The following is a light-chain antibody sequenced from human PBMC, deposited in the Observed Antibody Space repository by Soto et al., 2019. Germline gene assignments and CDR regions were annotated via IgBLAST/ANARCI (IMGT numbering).Light chain of an antibody. CDR3: SSYTTISTYV. CDR2: DVS. Sequence: QSALTQPASVSGSPGQSIAISCTGTSSDVGAYNFVSWYQQRPDKAPKLILYDVSNRPSGVSNRFSGCKSGNTASLTISGLQAEDEAHYYCSSYTTISTYVFGTGTKLTVL. CDR1: SSDVGAYNF. J-gene: IGLJ1*01. V-gene: IGLV2-14*01.